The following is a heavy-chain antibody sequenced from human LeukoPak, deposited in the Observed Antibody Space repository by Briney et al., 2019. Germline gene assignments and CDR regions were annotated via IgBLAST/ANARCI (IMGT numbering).Heavy chain of an antibody. CDR3: ARENIGYSSSWYRFDP. CDR1: GYTFTSYG. Sequence: GASVKVSCKASGYTFTSYGISWVRQAPGQGLEWMGWISAYNGNTNYAQKLQGRVTITTDTSTSTAYMELRSLRSDDTAVYYCARENIGYSSSWYRFDPWGQGTLVTVSS. J-gene: IGHJ5*02. V-gene: IGHV1-18*01. D-gene: IGHD6-13*01. CDR2: ISAYNGNT.